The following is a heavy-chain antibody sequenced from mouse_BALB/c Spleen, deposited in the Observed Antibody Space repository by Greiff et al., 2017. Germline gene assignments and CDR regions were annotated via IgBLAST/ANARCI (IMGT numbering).Heavy chain of an antibody. J-gene: IGHJ4*01. CDR3: ARHRYNYAMDY. D-gene: IGHD2-14*01. CDR2: INSNGGST. CDR1: GFTFSSYG. Sequence: EVKLEESGGGLVQPGGSLKLSCAASGFTFSSYGMSWVRQTPDKRLELVATINSNGGSTYYPDSVKGRFTISRDNAKNTLYLQMSSLKSEDTAMYYCARHRYNYAMDYWGQGTSVTVSS. V-gene: IGHV5-6-3*01.